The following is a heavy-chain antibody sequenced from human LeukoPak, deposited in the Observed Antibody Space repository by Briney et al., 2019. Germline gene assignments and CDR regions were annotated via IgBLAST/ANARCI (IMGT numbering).Heavy chain of an antibody. CDR3: ARAPLRYFDWPFSYYFDY. J-gene: IGHJ4*02. D-gene: IGHD3-9*01. CDR2: IHYSGNT. CDR1: GDSISSSYYF. Sequence: PSETLSLTCSISGDSISSSYYFWGWIRQPPGKGLEWLGAIHYSGNTYYNSSLKSRVTISEDTSKNQFSLKLSSVTAADTAVYYCARAPLRYFDWPFSYYFDYWGQGTLVTVSS. V-gene: IGHV4-39*07.